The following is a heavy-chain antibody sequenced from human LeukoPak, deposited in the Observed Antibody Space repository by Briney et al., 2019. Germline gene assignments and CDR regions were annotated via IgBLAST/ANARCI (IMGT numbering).Heavy chain of an antibody. D-gene: IGHD3-10*01. J-gene: IGHJ3*02. Sequence: SETLSLTCTVSGGSISSYYWSWIRQPPGKGLEWIGYIYYSGTTYYNPSLKSRITISVDMSKNQFSLKLSSVTAADTALYYCARGITRRRTFDIWGQGTMVTVSS. CDR1: GGSISSYY. CDR2: IYYSGTT. V-gene: IGHV4-59*08. CDR3: ARGITRRRTFDI.